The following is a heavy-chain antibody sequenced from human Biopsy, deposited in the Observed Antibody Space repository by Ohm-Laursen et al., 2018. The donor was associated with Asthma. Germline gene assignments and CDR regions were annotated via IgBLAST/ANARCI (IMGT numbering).Heavy chain of an antibody. V-gene: IGHV3-30*03. Sequence: SLRLSCSASGFAFSNYGMYWVRQAPGKGLEWVAGISYDGSDKYYGDSVKGRFSITRDNSKNTLYLQMNSLRAEDTAVYYCARKIAARGGMGVWGQGTTVTVSS. D-gene: IGHD6-6*01. CDR2: ISYDGSDK. CDR3: ARKIAARGGMGV. CDR1: GFAFSNYG. J-gene: IGHJ6*02.